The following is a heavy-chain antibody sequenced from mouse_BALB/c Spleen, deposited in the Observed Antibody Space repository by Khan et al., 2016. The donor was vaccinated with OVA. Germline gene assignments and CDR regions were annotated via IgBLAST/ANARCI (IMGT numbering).Heavy chain of an antibody. V-gene: IGHV9-3-1*01. CDR3: ERPTYLACVMDN. Sequence: QIQLVQSGPELKKPGETVKISCKASGHTFTKYGMNWVKQAPGKGLQWMGWINTYTGEPTYADDFNGRFAFSLETSASTAYLQINILKNEDTATXFCERPTYLACVMDNWGQGTSVTGSS. D-gene: IGHD2-10*01. CDR1: GHTFTKYG. J-gene: IGHJ4*01. CDR2: INTYTGEP.